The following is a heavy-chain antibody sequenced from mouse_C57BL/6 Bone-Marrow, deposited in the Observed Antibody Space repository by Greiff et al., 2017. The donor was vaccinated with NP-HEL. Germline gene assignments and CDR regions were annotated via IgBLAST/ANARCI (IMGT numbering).Heavy chain of an antibody. CDR3: ARGYDYAFDY. CDR1: GFTFSDYG. V-gene: IGHV5-15*01. Sequence: EVMLVESGGGLVQPGGSLKLSCAASGFTFSDYGMAWVRQAPRKGPEWVAFISNLAYSIYYADTVTGRFTISRENAKNTLCLEMSRLRSEDTAMYYCARGYDYAFDYWGQGTTLTVSS. J-gene: IGHJ2*01. CDR2: ISNLAYSI. D-gene: IGHD2-4*01.